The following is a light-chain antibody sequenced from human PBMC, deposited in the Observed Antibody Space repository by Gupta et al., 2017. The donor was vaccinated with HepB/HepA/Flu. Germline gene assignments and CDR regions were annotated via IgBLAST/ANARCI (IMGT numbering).Light chain of an antibody. CDR2: GAS. J-gene: IGKJ3*01. V-gene: IGKV3-20*01. Sequence: IVLTQSPGTLSLSPGERATLSCRASQSVRSSYLAWYQQKPGQAPRLLIYGASSRATGIPDRFSGSGSGTEFTLTVSRLEPEDFAVYYCQQDGNSILTFGHGTKVDIK. CDR1: QSVRSSY. CDR3: QQDGNSILT.